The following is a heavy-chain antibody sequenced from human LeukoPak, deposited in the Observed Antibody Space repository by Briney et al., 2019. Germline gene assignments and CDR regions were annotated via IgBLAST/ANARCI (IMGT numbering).Heavy chain of an antibody. Sequence: GGSLRLSCAASGFTFDDYAMHWVRQAPGKGLEWVSGISWNSGSIGYADSVKGRFTISRDNAKNSLYLQMNSLRAEDTAVYYCARRRRGGYCSGGSCPGYFDYWGQGTLVTVSS. V-gene: IGHV3-9*01. CDR2: ISWNSGSI. CDR3: ARRRRGGYCSGGSCPGYFDY. CDR1: GFTFDDYA. J-gene: IGHJ4*02. D-gene: IGHD2-15*01.